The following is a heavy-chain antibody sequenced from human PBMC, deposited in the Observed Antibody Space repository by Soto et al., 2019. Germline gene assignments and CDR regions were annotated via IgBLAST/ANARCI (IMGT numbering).Heavy chain of an antibody. CDR2: IYPADSDT. V-gene: IGHV5-51*01. CDR3: ATISHSRASYYEYYGRDS. CDR1: GYSFPSQW. J-gene: IGHJ6*02. Sequence: GESLKIACKGSGYSFPSQWIGWVRQMPAKGLAWMGNIYPADSDTRYSPSFQGKVTISADKSIRTAYVQWTSLKASDTAISYCATISHSRASYYEYYGRDSWGQRT. D-gene: IGHD6-13*01.